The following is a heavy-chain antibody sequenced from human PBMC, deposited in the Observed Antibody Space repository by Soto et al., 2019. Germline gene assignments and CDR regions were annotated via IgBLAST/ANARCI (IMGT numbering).Heavy chain of an antibody. CDR3: ARHNGPLYVCFLLIRRVPRSTLMLSTTLLRSEASENLSLTYTVSDGSISSSSYY. CDR2: TYHSGTT. D-gene: IGHD3-16*01. V-gene: IGHV4-30-2*01. J-gene: IGHJ4*01. Sequence: SETLSLTCAVSGGSISSGGYSWTWIRQPPGKGLEWIGYTYHSGTTYYSPSLTSRVTISVDRSKNQFSLKLTGLTAGDTAVYYCARHNGPLYVCFLLIRRVPRSTLMLSTTLLRSEASENLSLTYTVSDGSISSSSYYWG. CDR1: GGSISSGGYS.